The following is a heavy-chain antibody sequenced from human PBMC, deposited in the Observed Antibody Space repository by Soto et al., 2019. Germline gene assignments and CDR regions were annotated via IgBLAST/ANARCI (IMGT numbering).Heavy chain of an antibody. J-gene: IGHJ3*02. V-gene: IGHV4-34*01. CDR2: INHSGST. Sequence: SETLSLTCTVSGGSISSYYWSWIRQPPGKGLEWIGEINHSGSTNYNPSLKSRVTISVDTSKNQFSLKLSSVTAADTAVYYCARDWVTMVRGVITNAFDIWGQGTMVTVSS. CDR1: GGSISSYY. CDR3: ARDWVTMVRGVITNAFDI. D-gene: IGHD3-10*01.